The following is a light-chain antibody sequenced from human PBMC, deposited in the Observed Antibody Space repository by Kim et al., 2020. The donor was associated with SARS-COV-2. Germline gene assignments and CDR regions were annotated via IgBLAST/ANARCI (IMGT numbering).Light chain of an antibody. Sequence: DIQMTQSPSSLSASVGDRVTITCRASQSISSYLNWYQQKPGKAPKLLIYAAPSLQSGVPSRFSGSGSGTDFTLTISSLQPEDFATYYCQQSYSTPPGFGQGTKLEI. CDR2: AAP. CDR1: QSISSY. CDR3: QQSYSTPPG. J-gene: IGKJ2*03. V-gene: IGKV1-39*01.